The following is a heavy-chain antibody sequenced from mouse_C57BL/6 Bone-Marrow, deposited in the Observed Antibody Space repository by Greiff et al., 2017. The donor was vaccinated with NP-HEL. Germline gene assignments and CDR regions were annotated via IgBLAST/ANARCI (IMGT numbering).Heavy chain of an antibody. J-gene: IGHJ2*01. V-gene: IGHV5-17*01. Sequence: EVKVVESGGGLVKPGGSLKLSCAASGFTFSDYGMHWVRQAPEKGLEWVAYISSGSSTNYYADTVKGRVTISRDNAKNTLFLQMTSMRSEDTAMYYCARPAQPYYFDYWGQGTTLTVSS. CDR3: ARPAQPYYFDY. CDR2: ISSGSSTN. CDR1: GFTFSDYG. D-gene: IGHD3-2*02.